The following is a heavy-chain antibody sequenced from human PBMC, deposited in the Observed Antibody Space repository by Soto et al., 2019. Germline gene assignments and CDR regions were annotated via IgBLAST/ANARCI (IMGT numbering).Heavy chain of an antibody. CDR3: ARDPVVEQLLQPYYYYYGMDV. CDR2: IYHSGST. CDR1: GGSISSSNW. D-gene: IGHD6-13*01. Sequence: SETLSLTCAVSGGSISSSNWWSWVRQPPGKGLEWIGEIYHSGSTNYNPSLKSRVTISVDKSKNQFSLKLSSVTAADTAVYYCARDPVVEQLLQPYYYYYGMDVWGQGTTVT. V-gene: IGHV4-4*02. J-gene: IGHJ6*02.